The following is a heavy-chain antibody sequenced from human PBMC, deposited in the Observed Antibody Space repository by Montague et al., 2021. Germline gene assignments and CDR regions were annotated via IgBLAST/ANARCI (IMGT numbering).Heavy chain of an antibody. CDR2: IYYSRRT. V-gene: IGHV4-59*01. J-gene: IGHJ6*02. CDR1: GASISDYY. CDR3: ALTNPYYYYGMDV. D-gene: IGHD1-14*01. Sequence: SETLSLTCSVSGASISDYYWSWIRQPPRKGLEWIGYIYYSRRTNYNPSLKSRVTISVDTSKNQFSLKLSSVTAADTAFYYCALTNPYYYYGMDVWGQGTTVTVSS.